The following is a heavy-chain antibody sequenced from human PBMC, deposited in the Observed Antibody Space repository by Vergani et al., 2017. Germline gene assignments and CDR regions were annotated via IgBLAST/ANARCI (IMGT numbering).Heavy chain of an antibody. CDR1: GFSSNTYG. Sequence: QVQLVETGGGVVQPGGSLRPYGAPLGFSSNTYGANWVGQEPGKGLEWVAFIGYDGRIKYNVDSVKGRFTISRDTSKKTLSLQMRSLRADDTAVYYCAKDGRENSDYGYFDYWGQGTLVTVSS. V-gene: IGHV3-30*02. CDR3: AKDGRENSDYGYFDY. D-gene: IGHD4-17*01. J-gene: IGHJ4*02. CDR2: IGYDGRIK.